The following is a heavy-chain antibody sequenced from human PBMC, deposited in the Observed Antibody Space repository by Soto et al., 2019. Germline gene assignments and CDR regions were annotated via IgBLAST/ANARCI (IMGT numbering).Heavy chain of an antibody. CDR2: ISYDGSNK. J-gene: IGHJ6*02. CDR1: GFTFSSYG. Sequence: GGSLRLSCAASGFTFSSYGMHWVRQAPGKGLEWVAVISYDGSNKYYADSVKGRFTISRDNSKNTLYLQMNSLRAEDTAVYYCAKVWAARPGGMDVWGQGTTVTVSS. D-gene: IGHD6-6*01. V-gene: IGHV3-30*18. CDR3: AKVWAARPGGMDV.